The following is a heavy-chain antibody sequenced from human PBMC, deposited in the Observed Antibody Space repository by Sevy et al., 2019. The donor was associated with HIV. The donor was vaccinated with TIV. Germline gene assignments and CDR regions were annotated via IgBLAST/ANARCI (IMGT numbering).Heavy chain of an antibody. CDR3: ARDYGGLNAFDF. D-gene: IGHD4-17*01. V-gene: IGHV3-21*01. CDR2: ISRSNTYI. Sequence: GGSLRLSCAASGFIFSSYSMNWVRQAPGKGLEWVASISRSNTYIYYADSVKSRFTISRDDAKNSLYLQMNSLRAEDTAVYYCARDYGGLNAFDFWGQGTMVTVSS. J-gene: IGHJ3*01. CDR1: GFIFSSYS.